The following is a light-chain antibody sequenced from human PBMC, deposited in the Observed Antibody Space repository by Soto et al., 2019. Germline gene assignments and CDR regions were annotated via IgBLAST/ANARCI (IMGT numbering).Light chain of an antibody. Sequence: QSALTQPASVSGSPGQSITISCTGTSSDVGSYKYVSWFQQYPGKAPKLMIYDVSNRPSGGSNRFSGSKSGNTASLTISGLQAEDEADYYCSSYTSRTTWVFGGGTKLTVL. CDR3: SSYTSRTTWV. CDR1: SSDVGSYKY. V-gene: IGLV2-14*01. CDR2: DVS. J-gene: IGLJ3*02.